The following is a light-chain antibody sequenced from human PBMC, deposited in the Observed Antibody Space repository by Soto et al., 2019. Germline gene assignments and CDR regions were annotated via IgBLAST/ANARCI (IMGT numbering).Light chain of an antibody. J-gene: IGKJ4*01. CDR1: QSFGNN. Sequence: EIVFTQSPAPLSLSPGERATLSCRASQSFGNNLAWYQQKPGQAPGLLIYEASTRATGIPARFSGSGSGTDFTLTISSLEPEDFAVYYCQQHAHWPLTFGGGTKVGIK. CDR2: EAS. V-gene: IGKV3-11*01. CDR3: QQHAHWPLT.